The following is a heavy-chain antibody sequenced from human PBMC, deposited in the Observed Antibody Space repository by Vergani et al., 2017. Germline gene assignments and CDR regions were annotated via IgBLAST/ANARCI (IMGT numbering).Heavy chain of an antibody. J-gene: IGHJ6*03. CDR2: ISWNSGSI. D-gene: IGHD1-1*01. CDR1: GFTFDDYA. Sequence: EVQLVESGGGLVQPGRSLRLSCAASGFTFDDYAMHWVRQAPGKGLEWVSGISWNSGSIGYADSVKGRFTISRDNSKNTLYLQMNSLRAEDTAVYYCAKPSWRYYYYMDVWGKGTTVTVSS. V-gene: IGHV3-9*01. CDR3: AKPSWRYYYYMDV.